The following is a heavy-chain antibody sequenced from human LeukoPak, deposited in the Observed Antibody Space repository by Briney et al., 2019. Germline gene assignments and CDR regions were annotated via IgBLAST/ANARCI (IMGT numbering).Heavy chain of an antibody. D-gene: IGHD3-22*01. V-gene: IGHV3-30*02. CDR2: IRYDGSNK. Sequence: PGGSLRLSCAASGFTFSSYGMHWVRQAPGKGLEWVAFIRYDGSNKYYADSVKGRFTISRDNSKNTLYLQMNSLRAEDTAVYYCASDYYYDSSGYQYNDAFDIWGQGTMVTVSS. CDR1: GFTFSSYG. J-gene: IGHJ3*02. CDR3: ASDYYYDSSGYQYNDAFDI.